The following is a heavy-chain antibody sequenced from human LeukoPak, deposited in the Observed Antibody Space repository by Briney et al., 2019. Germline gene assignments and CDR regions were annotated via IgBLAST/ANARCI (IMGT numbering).Heavy chain of an antibody. CDR3: AAPTIDSSSWYYY. D-gene: IGHD6-13*01. J-gene: IGHJ4*02. CDR1: GGTSSSYA. CDR2: IIPIFGTA. Sequence: ASVRVSCKASGGTSSSYAISWVRQAPGQGLEWMGRIIPIFGTANYAQKFQGRVTITTDESTSTAYMELSSLRSEDTAVYYCAAPTIDSSSWYYYWGQGTLVTVSS. V-gene: IGHV1-69*05.